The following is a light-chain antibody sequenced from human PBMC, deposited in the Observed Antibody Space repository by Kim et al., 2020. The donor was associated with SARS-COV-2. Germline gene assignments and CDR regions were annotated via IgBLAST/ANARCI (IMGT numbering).Light chain of an antibody. CDR3: QQSYSTPWT. CDR1: QSISSY. J-gene: IGKJ1*01. V-gene: IGKV1-39*01. Sequence: DIQTTQSPSSLSASVGDRVTITCRASQSISSYLNWYQQKPGKAPKLLIYAASSLQSGVPSRFSGSGSGTDFTLTISSLQPADFATYYSQQSYSTPWTSGQGTKVDIK. CDR2: AAS.